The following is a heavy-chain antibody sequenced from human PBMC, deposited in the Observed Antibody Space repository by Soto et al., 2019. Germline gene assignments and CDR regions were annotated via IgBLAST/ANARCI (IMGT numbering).Heavy chain of an antibody. CDR2: ISYDGSNK. V-gene: IGHV3-30-3*01. Sequence: GGSLRLSCAASGFTFSSYAMHWVRQAPGKGLEWVAVISYDGSNKYYADSVKGRFTISRDNSKNTLYLQMNSLRAEDTAVYYCARDRDLYCSGGSCYSYNWFDPWGQGTLVTVSS. CDR3: ARDRDLYCSGGSCYSYNWFDP. D-gene: IGHD2-15*01. CDR1: GFTFSSYA. J-gene: IGHJ5*02.